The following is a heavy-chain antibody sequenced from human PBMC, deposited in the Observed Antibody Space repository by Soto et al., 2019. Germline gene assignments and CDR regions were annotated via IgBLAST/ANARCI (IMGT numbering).Heavy chain of an antibody. CDR2: IYYAGST. Sequence: PSETLSLTCTVSGRSISSGDFYWSWLRQPPGKGLEWIGYIYYAGSTYYNPSLKSRVTISIDTSKNQLSLKLGSVTAADTAVYYCARSDYGETYYYYYGMDVWGQGTTVNVSS. D-gene: IGHD4-17*01. V-gene: IGHV4-30-4*01. CDR3: ARSDYGETYYYYYGMDV. CDR1: GRSISSGDFY. J-gene: IGHJ6*02.